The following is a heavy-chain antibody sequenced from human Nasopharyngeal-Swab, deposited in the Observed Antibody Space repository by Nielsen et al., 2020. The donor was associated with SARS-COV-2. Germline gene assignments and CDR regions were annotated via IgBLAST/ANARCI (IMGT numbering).Heavy chain of an antibody. V-gene: IGHV3-64*01. CDR3: ARSDYGDSADAFDI. CDR2: ISSNGGST. J-gene: IGHJ3*02. D-gene: IGHD4-17*01. CDR1: GFSFSTYS. Sequence: GGSLRLSCAASGFSFSTYSVNWVRQAPGKGLEYVSAISSNGGSTYYANSVKGRFTISRDNSKNTLYLQMGSLRAEDMAVYYCARSDYGDSADAFDIWGQGTMVTVSS.